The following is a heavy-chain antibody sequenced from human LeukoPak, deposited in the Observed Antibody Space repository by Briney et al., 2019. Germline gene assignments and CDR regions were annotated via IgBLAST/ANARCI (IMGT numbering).Heavy chain of an antibody. V-gene: IGHV4-34*01. J-gene: IGHJ4*02. D-gene: IGHD1-26*01. Sequence: SSETLSLTCAVYGGSFSGYYWSWIRQPPGKGLEWIGEINHSGSTNYNPSLKSRVTISVDTSKNQFSLKLSSVTAADTAVYYCARVPGGRTFDYWGQGTLVTVSS. CDR2: INHSGST. CDR3: ARVPGGRTFDY. CDR1: GGSFSGYY.